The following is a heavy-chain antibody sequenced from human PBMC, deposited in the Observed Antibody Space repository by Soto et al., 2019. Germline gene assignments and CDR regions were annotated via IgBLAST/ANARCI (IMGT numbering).Heavy chain of an antibody. CDR2: ISGSDDST. V-gene: IGHV3-23*01. CDR1: GFTFSSYA. CDR3: ASRGSGSYYDY. D-gene: IGHD1-26*01. Sequence: EVQLLESGGGLVQPGGSLRLSCAASGFTFSSYAMRWVRQAPGKGLEWVSAISGSDDSTYYAASVKGRFTTSRDNSHNPLYLQRNSMRHQDPVVYYCASRGSGSYYDYWGQGTLVTVYS. J-gene: IGHJ4*02.